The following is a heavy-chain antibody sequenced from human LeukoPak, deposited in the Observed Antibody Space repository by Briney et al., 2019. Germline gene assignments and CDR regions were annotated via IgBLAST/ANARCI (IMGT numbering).Heavy chain of an antibody. CDR2: INDNGSTR. CDR1: GFTFSDYY. J-gene: IGHJ4*02. Sequence: GGSLRLSCAASGFTFSDYYMSWIRQAPGKGLEWVSGINDNGSTRFYAASVKSRFTSSRDNPKNTLYLQMNGLRVEDTAVYYCAKDMQTWPRFPDYWGQGTLVTVSS. V-gene: IGHV3-23*01. CDR3: AKDMQTWPRFPDY. D-gene: IGHD5-12*01.